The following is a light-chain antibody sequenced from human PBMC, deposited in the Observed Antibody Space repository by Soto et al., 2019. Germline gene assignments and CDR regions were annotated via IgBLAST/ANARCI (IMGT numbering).Light chain of an antibody. V-gene: IGLV3-1*01. Sequence: YELTEPPSVSVSPGQTASVTCSGDKLRDEYVSWYRQKPGQSPVLVIYQDNKRPSGLPERFSGSNSGNTASLTINGTQAMDEADYLCQAWGSTTFYEFASGTKDTV. J-gene: IGLJ1*01. CDR1: KLRDEY. CDR3: QAWGSTTFYE. CDR2: QDN.